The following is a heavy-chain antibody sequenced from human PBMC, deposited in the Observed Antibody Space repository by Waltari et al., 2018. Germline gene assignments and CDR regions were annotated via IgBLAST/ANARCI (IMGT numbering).Heavy chain of an antibody. D-gene: IGHD3-10*01. J-gene: IGHJ4*02. CDR1: GFTFSRYR. CDR3: ASDTPMVQGDKDY. Sequence: EVQLVESGGGLVKPGGSLRLSWAASGFTFSRYRMNWVRQAPGKGLEWVSSISSSSSYIYYADSVKGRFTISRDNAKNSLYLQMNSLRAEDTAVYYCASDTPMVQGDKDYWGQGTLVTVSS. CDR2: ISSSSSYI. V-gene: IGHV3-21*01.